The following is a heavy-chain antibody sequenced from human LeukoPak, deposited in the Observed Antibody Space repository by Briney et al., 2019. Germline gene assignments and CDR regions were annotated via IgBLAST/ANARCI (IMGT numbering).Heavy chain of an antibody. CDR1: GYTFSDDY. Sequence: ALVKVSCKTSGYTFSDDYIHWVLQPPGQGLEWMRWIVPHSGGTKYAQKFQSRVTMTRDTSISTASMELSRLRYDDTAVYYCATLGATSFDYWGQGALVTVSS. CDR3: ATLGATSFDY. J-gene: IGHJ4*02. V-gene: IGHV1-2*02. D-gene: IGHD1-26*01. CDR2: IVPHSGGT.